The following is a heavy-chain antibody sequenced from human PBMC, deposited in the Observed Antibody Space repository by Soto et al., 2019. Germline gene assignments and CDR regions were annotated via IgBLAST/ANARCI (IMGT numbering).Heavy chain of an antibody. D-gene: IGHD1-26*01. CDR2: MNPNSGNT. Sequence: ASVKVSCKASGYTFTSYDINWVRQATGQGLEWMGWMNPNSGNTGYAQKFQGRVTMTRNTSISTAYMELSSLRSEDTAVYYCARDARRTQTEGDTPVGYYGMDDWGRGTMVTVSS. CDR1: GYTFTSYD. CDR3: ARDARRTQTEGDTPVGYYGMDD. J-gene: IGHJ6*02. V-gene: IGHV1-8*01.